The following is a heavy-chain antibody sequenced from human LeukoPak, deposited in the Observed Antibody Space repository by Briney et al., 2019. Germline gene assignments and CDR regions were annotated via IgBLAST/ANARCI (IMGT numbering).Heavy chain of an antibody. V-gene: IGHV4-39*07. J-gene: IGHJ5*02. CDR3: PRAEERWYGSRWFDP. Sequence: PSETLSLTCTVSGGSISSYYWGWIRQPPGKGLEWIGSAYYSGDTYYNPSLKSRLNISVDTSKNQLSLNLSSVTAADTAVYYCPRAEERWYGSRWFDPWGQGTLVTVSS. CDR1: GGSISSYY. D-gene: IGHD2-15*01. CDR2: AYYSGDT.